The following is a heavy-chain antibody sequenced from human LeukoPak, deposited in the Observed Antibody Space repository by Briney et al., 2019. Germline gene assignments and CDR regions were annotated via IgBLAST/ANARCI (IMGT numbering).Heavy chain of an antibody. D-gene: IGHD3-10*01. J-gene: IGHJ5*02. CDR3: AREADSYYYGSGRNWFDP. CDR2: IIPIFGTA. V-gene: IGHV1-69*05. Sequence: ASVKVSCKASGGTFSSYAISWVQQAPGQGLEWMGRIIPIFGTANYAQEFQGRVTITTDESTSTAYMELSSLRSEDTAVYYCAREADSYYYGSGRNWFDPWGQGTLVTVSS. CDR1: GGTFSSYA.